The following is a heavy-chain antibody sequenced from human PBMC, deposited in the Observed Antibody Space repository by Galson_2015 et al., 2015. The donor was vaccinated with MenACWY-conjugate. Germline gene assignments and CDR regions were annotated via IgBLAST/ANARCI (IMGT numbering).Heavy chain of an antibody. V-gene: IGHV3-23*01. CDR3: VKSSWVASGWGSFDS. D-gene: IGHD1-26*01. J-gene: IGHJ4*02. Sequence: SLRLSCAASGFTFSSYGMSWVRQAPGKGLEWVSGISGRSGSTYYADSVKGRFTISRDNSKNTLYLQMNSLRAEDTAVYYCVKSSWVASGWGSFDSWGQGPLVTVSS. CDR1: GFTFSSYG. CDR2: ISGRSGST.